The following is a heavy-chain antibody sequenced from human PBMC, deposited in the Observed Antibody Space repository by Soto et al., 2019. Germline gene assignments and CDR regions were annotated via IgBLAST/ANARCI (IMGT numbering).Heavy chain of an antibody. V-gene: IGHV4-39*01. CDR3: ARRATAMVTPTFDY. D-gene: IGHD5-18*01. Sequence: SETLSLTCTVSGGSISSSSYYWGWIRQPPGKGLEWIGSIYYSGSTYYNPSLKSRVTISVDTSKNQFSLKLSSVTAADTAVYYCARRATAMVTPTFDYWGQGSLVTVSS. CDR1: GGSISSSSYY. CDR2: IYYSGST. J-gene: IGHJ4*02.